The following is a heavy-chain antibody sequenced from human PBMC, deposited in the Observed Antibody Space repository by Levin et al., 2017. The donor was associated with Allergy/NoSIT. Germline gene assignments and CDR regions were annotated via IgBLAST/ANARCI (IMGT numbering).Heavy chain of an antibody. D-gene: IGHD3-3*01. CDR2: INAGNGNT. Sequence: GESLKISCKASGYTFTSYAMHWVRQAPGQRLEWMGWINAGNGNTKYSQKFQGRVTITRDTSASTAYMELSSLRSEDTAVYYCARDQAITIFGVVIADDYGMDGWGQGTTVTVSS. J-gene: IGHJ6*02. CDR3: ARDQAITIFGVVIADDYGMDG. V-gene: IGHV1-3*01. CDR1: GYTFTSYA.